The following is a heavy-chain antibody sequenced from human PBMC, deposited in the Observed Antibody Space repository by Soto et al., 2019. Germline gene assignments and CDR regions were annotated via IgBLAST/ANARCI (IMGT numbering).Heavy chain of an antibody. V-gene: IGHV1-2*02. J-gene: IGHJ4*02. CDR1: GYTFTGYY. D-gene: IGHD3-10*01. Sequence: ASVKVSCKASGYTFTGYYMHWVRQAPGQGLEWMGWINPNSGGTNHAQKFQGRVTMTRDTSISTAYMELSRLRSDDTAVYYCAREGGITMVRGVIISGYFDYWGQGTLVTVSS. CDR3: AREGGITMVRGVIISGYFDY. CDR2: INPNSGGT.